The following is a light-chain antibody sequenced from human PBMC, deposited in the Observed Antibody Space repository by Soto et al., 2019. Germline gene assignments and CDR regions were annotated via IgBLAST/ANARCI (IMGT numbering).Light chain of an antibody. Sequence: SYELTQPPSVSVSPGQTASITCSGDKLGDKYACWYQQKPGQSPVLVIYQDSKRPSGIPERFYGSNSGNTATLTISGTQAMDEADYYCQAWDSSTASYVFGTGTKVTVL. CDR1: KLGDKY. V-gene: IGLV3-1*01. CDR2: QDS. J-gene: IGLJ1*01. CDR3: QAWDSSTASYV.